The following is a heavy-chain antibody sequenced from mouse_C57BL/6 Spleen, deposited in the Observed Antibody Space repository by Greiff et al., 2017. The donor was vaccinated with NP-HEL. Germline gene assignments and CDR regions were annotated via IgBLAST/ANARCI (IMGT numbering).Heavy chain of an antibody. CDR1: GYTFTSYW. D-gene: IGHD3-2*02. J-gene: IGHJ2*01. CDR3: ARLKGSVVDY. V-gene: IGHV1-55*01. CDR2: IYPGSGST. Sequence: VQLQQSGAELVKPGASVKMSCKASGYTFTSYWITWVKQRPGQGLEWIGDIYPGSGSTNYNEKFKSKATLTVDKSSSTAYMQLNSLTSEDSAGYYCARLKGSVVDYWGQGTTLTVSS.